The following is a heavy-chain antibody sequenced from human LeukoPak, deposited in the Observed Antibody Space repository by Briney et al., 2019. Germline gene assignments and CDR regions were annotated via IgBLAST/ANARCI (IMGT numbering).Heavy chain of an antibody. J-gene: IGHJ3*02. D-gene: IGHD3-22*01. CDR2: FDPEDGET. CDR1: GYTLTELS. CDR3: ATSSGFGAFDI. Sequence: ASVKVSCKVPGYTLTELSMHWVRQAPGKGLEWMGGFDPEDGETICAQKFQGRVTMTEDASTDTTYMEVSSLRSEDTAVYYCATSSGFGAFDIWGQGTMVTVSS. V-gene: IGHV1-24*01.